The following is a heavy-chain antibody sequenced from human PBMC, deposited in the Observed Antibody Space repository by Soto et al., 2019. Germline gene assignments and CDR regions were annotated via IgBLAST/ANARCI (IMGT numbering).Heavy chain of an antibody. V-gene: IGHV4-59*01. CDR3: ARGSGKVAKNYYYYYMDV. Sequence: TSETLSLTCTVSGGSISSYYWSWIRQPPGKGLEWIGYIYYSGSTNYNPSLKSRVTISVDTSKNQFSLKLSSVTAADTAVYYCARGSGKVAKNYYYYYMDVWGKGTTVTVSS. D-gene: IGHD1-26*01. CDR1: GGSISSYY. CDR2: IYYSGST. J-gene: IGHJ6*03.